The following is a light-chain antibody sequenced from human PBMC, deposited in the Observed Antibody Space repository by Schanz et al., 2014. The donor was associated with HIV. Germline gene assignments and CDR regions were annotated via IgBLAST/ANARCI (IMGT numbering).Light chain of an antibody. V-gene: IGLV1-40*01. CDR3: QSFDSSLNGVL. CDR1: SSNIGTGFH. CDR2: DTN. J-gene: IGLJ3*02. Sequence: QSVLTQPPSLSGAPGQRISLSCNGSSSNIGTGFHVHWYQQVPGAAPKLLIFDTNNRPSGVPDRFSGSKSGPSASLAITGLQAEDEADYFCQSFDSSLNGVLFGGGTKLTVL.